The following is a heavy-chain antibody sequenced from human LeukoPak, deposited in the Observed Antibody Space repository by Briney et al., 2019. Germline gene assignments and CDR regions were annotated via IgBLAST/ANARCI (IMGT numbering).Heavy chain of an antibody. Sequence: PGGSLRLSCAASGFTFSSNGMHWVRQAPGKGLEWVAFIRYDGNNKYYADSVKGRFTISRDNSKNTLYLQMNSLRPEDTAVYYCARGYEEYSAYDAWGQGILVSVSS. J-gene: IGHJ5*02. V-gene: IGHV3-30*02. D-gene: IGHD5-12*01. CDR1: GFTFSSNG. CDR3: ARGYEEYSAYDA. CDR2: IRYDGNNK.